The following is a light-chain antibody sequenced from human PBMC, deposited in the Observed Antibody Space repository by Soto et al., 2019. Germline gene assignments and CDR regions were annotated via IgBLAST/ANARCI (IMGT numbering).Light chain of an antibody. V-gene: IGKV1-9*01. CDR2: AAS. CDR1: QGLSSD. Sequence: DIQLTQSPSFLSASVGDRVTITCRASQGLSSDLAWYQQKPGNAPKLLIYAASTLQSGVPARFSGSGSGTEFTLTISSLQPEYFATYYCQQLNSYPITFGQGTRLEIK. J-gene: IGKJ5*01. CDR3: QQLNSYPIT.